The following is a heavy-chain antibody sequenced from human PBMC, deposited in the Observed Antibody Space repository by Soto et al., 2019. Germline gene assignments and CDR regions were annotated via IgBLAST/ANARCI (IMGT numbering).Heavy chain of an antibody. CDR2: IYYSGST. V-gene: IGHV4-59*01. CDR3: ASASPSGFYLFNY. CDR1: GGSISSYF. J-gene: IGHJ4*02. D-gene: IGHD1-26*01. Sequence: QVQLQESGPGLVKPSETLSLTCTVSGGSISSYFWTWIRQPPGKGLEWIGYIYYSGSTNYNPSLKRRVXXSXDXXKNQFSLKLSSVTAADTAFYYCASASPSGFYLFNYWGQGTLVTVSS.